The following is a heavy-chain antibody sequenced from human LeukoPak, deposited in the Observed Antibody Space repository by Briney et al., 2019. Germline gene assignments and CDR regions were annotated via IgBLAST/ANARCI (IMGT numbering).Heavy chain of an antibody. CDR3: ATRRYFDWLNAFDI. J-gene: IGHJ3*02. D-gene: IGHD3-9*01. V-gene: IGHV3-48*03. CDR2: ISSSGSTI. Sequence: PGGSLRLSCAASGFTFSSYEMNWVRQAPGKGLEWVSYISSSGSTIYYADSVKGRFTIYRDNAKNSLYLQMNSLRAEDTAVYYCATRRYFDWLNAFDIWGQGTMVTVSS. CDR1: GFTFSSYE.